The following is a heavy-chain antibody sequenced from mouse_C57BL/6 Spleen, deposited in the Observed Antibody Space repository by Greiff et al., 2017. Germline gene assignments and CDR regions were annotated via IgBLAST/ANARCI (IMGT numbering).Heavy chain of an antibody. D-gene: IGHD2-1*01. CDR2: ISSGGSYT. CDR3: ARHRDGKVDY. V-gene: IGHV5-6*02. Sequence: DVKLQESGGDLVKPGGSLKLSCAASGFTFSSYGMSWVRQTPDKRLEWVATISSGGSYTYYPDSVKGRFTISRDNAKNTLYLQMSSLKSEDTAMYYCARHRDGKVDYWGQGTTLTVSS. CDR1: GFTFSSYG. J-gene: IGHJ2*01.